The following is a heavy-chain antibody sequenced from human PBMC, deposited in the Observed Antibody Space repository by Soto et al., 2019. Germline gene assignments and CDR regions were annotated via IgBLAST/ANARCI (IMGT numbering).Heavy chain of an antibody. CDR3: ARDSFSGPPVGVARDYYMDV. CDR2: IYSGGST. V-gene: IGHV3-66*01. CDR1: GFTVSSNY. J-gene: IGHJ6*03. D-gene: IGHD3-3*01. Sequence: PGGSLRLSCAASGFTVSSNYMSWVRQAPGKGLEWNSVIYSGGSTYYADSVKGRFTISRDNSKNTLYLQMNSLRAEDTAVYYCARDSFSGPPVGVARDYYMDVWGKGTTVTVSS.